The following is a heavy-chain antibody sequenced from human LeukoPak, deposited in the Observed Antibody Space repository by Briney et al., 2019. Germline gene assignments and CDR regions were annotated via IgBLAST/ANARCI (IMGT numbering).Heavy chain of an antibody. CDR3: ARGESSSGSMFWYFDY. CDR2: INPNSGGT. D-gene: IGHD6-19*01. V-gene: IGHV1-2*04. J-gene: IGHJ4*02. Sequence: ASVKVSCKASGYTFTCYYMHWVRQAPGQGLEWMGWINPNSGGTNYAQKFQGWVTMTRDTSISTAYMELSRLRSDDTAVYYCARGESSSGSMFWYFDYWGQGTLVTVSS. CDR1: GYTFTCYY.